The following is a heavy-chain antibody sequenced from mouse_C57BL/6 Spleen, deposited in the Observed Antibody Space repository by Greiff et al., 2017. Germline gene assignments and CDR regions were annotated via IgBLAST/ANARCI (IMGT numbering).Heavy chain of an antibody. V-gene: IGHV3-6*01. D-gene: IGHD2-3*01. CDR3: AREGGYYKTY. Sequence: VQLQQSGPGLVKPSQSLSLTCSVTGYSITSGYYWNWIRQFPGNKLEWMGYISYDGSNNYNPSLKNRISITRDTSKNQFFLKLNSVTTEDTATYYCAREGGYYKTYWGQGTLVTVSA. CDR1: GYSITSGYY. CDR2: ISYDGSN. J-gene: IGHJ3*01.